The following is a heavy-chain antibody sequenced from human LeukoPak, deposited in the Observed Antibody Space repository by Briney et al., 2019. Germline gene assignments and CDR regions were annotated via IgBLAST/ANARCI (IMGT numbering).Heavy chain of an antibody. CDR1: GYTFTSYG. Sequence: GASVKVSCKASGYTFTSYGISWVRQAPGQGLEWTGWISAYNGNTNYAQKLQGRVTMTTDTSTSTAYMELRSLRSDDTAVYYCARDLGDIVVVPAAILNYYYYYYMDVWGKGTTVTVSS. CDR3: ARDLGDIVVVPAAILNYYYYYYMDV. J-gene: IGHJ6*03. V-gene: IGHV1-18*01. D-gene: IGHD2-2*01. CDR2: ISAYNGNT.